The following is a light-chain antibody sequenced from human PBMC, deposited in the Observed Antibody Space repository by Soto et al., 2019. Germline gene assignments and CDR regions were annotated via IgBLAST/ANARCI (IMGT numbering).Light chain of an antibody. Sequence: DIVMTQSPDSLAVSLGERATINCKSSQSVLYSSKNKNYLAWYQQKPGQPPKLLIYWASTREPGVPDRFSGSGSGPDFTLTISSLQAEDVAVYYCQQYDSTPLTFGGGTKVEIK. V-gene: IGKV4-1*01. CDR1: QSVLYSSKNKNY. CDR3: QQYDSTPLT. J-gene: IGKJ4*01. CDR2: WAS.